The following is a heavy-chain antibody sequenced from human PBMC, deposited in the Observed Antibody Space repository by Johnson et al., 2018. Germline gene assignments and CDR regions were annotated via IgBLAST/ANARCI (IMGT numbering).Heavy chain of an antibody. D-gene: IGHD6-25*01. V-gene: IGHV4-39*01. Sequence: QVQLQESGPGLVKPSETXSLTCSVSGGPISSSTYYWAWIRQPPGKGLEWIGSVDYSGSTEYNTSLKSRVTIRVDTSKSQVSPRLTSVTAADTAVDSCARQGAGSSGWLLYYALDVWGQGTTVTVSS. CDR1: GGPISSSTYY. J-gene: IGHJ6*02. CDR3: ARQGAGSSGWLLYYALDV. CDR2: VDYSGST.